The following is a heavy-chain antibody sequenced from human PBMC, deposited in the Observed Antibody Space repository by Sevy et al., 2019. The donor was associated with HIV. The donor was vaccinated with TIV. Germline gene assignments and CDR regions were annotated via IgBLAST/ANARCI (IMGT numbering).Heavy chain of an antibody. CDR2: ISNSGTTI. CDR1: GFSFSSYE. CDR3: ARDLPPSATTVAHFDC. Sequence: GGSLRLSCAASGFSFSSYEMNWVRQAPGKGLEWVSYISNSGTTISYSDSVRGRFTISRDNARNLLYLQMNSLRAEETAVYYCARDLPPSATTVAHFDCWGQGTLVTVSS. J-gene: IGHJ4*02. D-gene: IGHD4-17*01. V-gene: IGHV3-48*03.